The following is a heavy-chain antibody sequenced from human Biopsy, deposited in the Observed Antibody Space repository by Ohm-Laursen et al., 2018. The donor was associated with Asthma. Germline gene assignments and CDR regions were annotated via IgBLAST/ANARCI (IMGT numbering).Heavy chain of an antibody. Sequence: SSVKVPCKASGYTFNSAGITWVRQAPGQGLEWMGWISVYNGNTKVAQKLQDRVTMITDTSTSTAYMELRSLRSDDTAVYFCARAVDYSHYYGIDVWGQGTTVTVS. V-gene: IGHV1-18*01. CDR2: ISVYNGNT. CDR1: GYTFNSAG. D-gene: IGHD3-10*01. CDR3: ARAVDYSHYYGIDV. J-gene: IGHJ6*02.